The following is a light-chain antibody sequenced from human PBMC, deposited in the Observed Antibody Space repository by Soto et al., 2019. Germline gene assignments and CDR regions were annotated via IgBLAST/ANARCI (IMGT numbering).Light chain of an antibody. CDR3: QQYNNWPPT. J-gene: IGKJ1*01. CDR1: QSVSSN. V-gene: IGKV3D-15*01. Sequence: PATLSVSPGERATLSCRASQSVSSNLAWYQQKPGQAPRLLICGASIRATGIPARFSGSGSGTEFTLTISSLQSEDFAVYYCQQYNNWPPTFGQGTKVDI. CDR2: GAS.